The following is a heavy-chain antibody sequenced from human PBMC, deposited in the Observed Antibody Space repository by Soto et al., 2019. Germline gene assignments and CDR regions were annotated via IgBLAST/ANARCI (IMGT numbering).Heavy chain of an antibody. CDR1: GVYISSSTYY. CDR2: IYYSRNSGST. J-gene: IGHJ6*02. D-gene: IGHD4-4*01. V-gene: IGHV4-39*01. Sequence: SETLSVTSTVAGVYISSSTYYWGRIRKTPGRGLEWIGSIYYSRNSGSTYYNPSLKSRVTVSVDTSKNQFSLKLSSVTAADTAVYFCARTRTVAYYYGMDVWGQGTTVTVSS. CDR3: ARTRTVAYYYGMDV.